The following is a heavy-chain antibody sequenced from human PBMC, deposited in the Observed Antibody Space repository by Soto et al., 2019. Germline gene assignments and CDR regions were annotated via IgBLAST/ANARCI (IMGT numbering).Heavy chain of an antibody. J-gene: IGHJ4*02. CDR2: ISGSGGST. V-gene: IGHV3-23*01. Sequence: EVQLLESGGGLVQPGGSLRLSCAASGFTFSSYAMSWVRQAPGKGLEWVSAISGSGGSTYYADSVKGRYTISRDNSKDTRHLQMNSLRAEATAVYYCAKDYSGARNSGVDYWGQGTLVTVSS. CDR3: AKDYSGARNSGVDY. CDR1: GFTFSSYA. D-gene: IGHD3-10*01.